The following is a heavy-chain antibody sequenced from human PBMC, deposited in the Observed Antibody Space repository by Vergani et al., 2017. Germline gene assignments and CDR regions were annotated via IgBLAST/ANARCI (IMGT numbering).Heavy chain of an antibody. CDR3: ASIARAPTRRNPPPDY. J-gene: IGHJ4*02. CDR2: VNHGGST. D-gene: IGHD3-16*02. V-gene: IGHV4-34*01. CDR1: GGSLSGYY. Sequence: QVQLQQWGPGLLKPSETLSLTCAVYGGSLSGYYWSWIRQAPGMGLEWIGEVNHGGSTNYNPSLKSRVSISVDTSKNQFSLQLTSVTAADSALYFCASIARAPTRRNPPPDYWGQGILVTVSS.